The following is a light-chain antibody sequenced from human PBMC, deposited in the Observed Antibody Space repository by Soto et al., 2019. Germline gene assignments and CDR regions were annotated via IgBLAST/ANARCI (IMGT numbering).Light chain of an antibody. CDR2: SSN. CDR3: AAWDDSVTGPV. J-gene: IGLJ3*02. CDR1: RSNIGSNS. V-gene: IGLV1-44*01. Sequence: QPVLTQPPSASGTPGQRVTISCSGSRSNIGSNSVNWYQQFPGTAPKLLIYSSNQRPSGVPDRFSGSKSGTSGSLAISGLQSEDEADYYCAAWDDSVTGPVFGGGTKLTVL.